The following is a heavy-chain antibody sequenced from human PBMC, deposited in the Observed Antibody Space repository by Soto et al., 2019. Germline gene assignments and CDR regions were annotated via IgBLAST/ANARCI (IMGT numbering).Heavy chain of an antibody. CDR1: GYTFTSYD. J-gene: IGHJ3*02. CDR2: MNPNSGNT. D-gene: IGHD3-3*01. CDR3: ARDHLPGRITIFGVVDDAFDI. Sequence: ASVKVSCKASGYTFTSYDINWVRQATGQGLEWMGWMNPNSGNTDYAQKFQGRVTMTTDTSMSTAYMELRSLRSDDTAVYYCARDHLPGRITIFGVVDDAFDIWGQGTMVTVSS. V-gene: IGHV1-8*01.